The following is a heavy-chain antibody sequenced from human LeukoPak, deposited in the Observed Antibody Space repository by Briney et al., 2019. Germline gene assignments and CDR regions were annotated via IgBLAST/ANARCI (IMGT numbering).Heavy chain of an antibody. V-gene: IGHV4-34*01. CDR2: INHSGST. Sequence: PSETLSLTCAVYGGSFSGYYWSWIRQPPGKGLEWIGEINHSGSTNYNPSLKSRVTISVDTSKNQFSLKLSSVTAADTAVYYCARGGGGYFDHWGQGTLVTVSS. D-gene: IGHD3-10*01. CDR1: GGSFSGYY. CDR3: ARGGGGYFDH. J-gene: IGHJ4*02.